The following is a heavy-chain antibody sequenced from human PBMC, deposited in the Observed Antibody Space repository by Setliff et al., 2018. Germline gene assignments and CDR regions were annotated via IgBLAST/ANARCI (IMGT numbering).Heavy chain of an antibody. D-gene: IGHD3-22*01. Sequence: GGSLRLSCVGSGFTFSNYVLSWVRQAPGKGLEWVSGISGSGGRTYYADSVKGRFTISRDNSNNTLYLQMNSLRPEDTAIYYCASSLEFYYDTNGFYGFDYWGQGTRVTVSS. CDR2: ISGSGGRT. V-gene: IGHV3-23*01. J-gene: IGHJ4*02. CDR3: ASSLEFYYDTNGFYGFDY. CDR1: GFTFSNYV.